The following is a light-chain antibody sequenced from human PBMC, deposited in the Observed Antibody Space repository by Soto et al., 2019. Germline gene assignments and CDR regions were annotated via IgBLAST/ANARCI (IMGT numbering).Light chain of an antibody. CDR3: QQYADSPIT. J-gene: IGKJ5*01. CDR2: GVS. Sequence: EIVMTQSPATLSVYPGERATLSCRASQRLASNYLAWYQQRPGQAPRLLLYGVSSRATGIPDRFSGSGSGTDFTLAISRVEPEDFAVYFCQQYADSPITFGQGTRLEIK. CDR1: QRLASNY. V-gene: IGKV3-20*01.